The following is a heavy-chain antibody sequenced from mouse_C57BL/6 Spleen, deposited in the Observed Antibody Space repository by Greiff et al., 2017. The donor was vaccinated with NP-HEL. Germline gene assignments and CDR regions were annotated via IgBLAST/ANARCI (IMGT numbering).Heavy chain of an antibody. V-gene: IGHV14-4*01. Sequence: VQLKQSGAELVRPGASVKLSCTASGFNIKDDYMHWVKQRPEQGLEWIGWIDPENGDTEYASKFQGKATITADTSSNTAYLQLSSLTSEDTAVYYCTTGGLLRGFDVWGTGTTVTVSS. D-gene: IGHD1-1*01. J-gene: IGHJ1*03. CDR3: TTGGLLRGFDV. CDR2: IDPENGDT. CDR1: GFNIKDDY.